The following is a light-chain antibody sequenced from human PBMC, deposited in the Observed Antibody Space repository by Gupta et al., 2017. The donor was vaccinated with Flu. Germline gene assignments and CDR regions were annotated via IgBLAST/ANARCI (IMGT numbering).Light chain of an antibody. Sequence: DIVMTQSPDSLAVSLGERATINCKSSQSVLYSSNNKNYLAWYQQKSGQPPKLLISWASTRESGVPDRFSGSGSGTDFTLTISSLQAEDVAVYYCQQDYTTLSFGPGTKVDIK. J-gene: IGKJ3*01. CDR2: WAS. V-gene: IGKV4-1*01. CDR1: QSVLYSSNNKNY. CDR3: QQDYTTLS.